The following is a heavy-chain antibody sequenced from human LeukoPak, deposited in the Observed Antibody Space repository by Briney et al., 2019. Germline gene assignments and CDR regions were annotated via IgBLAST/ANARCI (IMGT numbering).Heavy chain of an antibody. D-gene: IGHD1-26*01. V-gene: IGHV1-69*13. Sequence: VASVKVSCKASGGTFSSYAISWVRQAPGQGLEWMGGIIPIFGTANYAQKFQGRVTITADESTSTAYMELSSLRSEDTAVYYCARDLLEWELQMRRVDAFDIWGQGTMVTVSS. CDR2: IIPIFGTA. J-gene: IGHJ3*02. CDR3: ARDLLEWELQMRRVDAFDI. CDR1: GGTFSSYA.